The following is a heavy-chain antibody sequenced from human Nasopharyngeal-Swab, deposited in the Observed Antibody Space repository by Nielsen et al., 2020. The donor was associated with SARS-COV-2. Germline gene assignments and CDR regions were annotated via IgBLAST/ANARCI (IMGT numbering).Heavy chain of an antibody. Sequence: GESLKISCAASGFTFSSYGMHWVRQAPGKGLEWVAVIWYDGSNKYYADSVKGRFTISRDNSKNTLYLQMNSLRAEDTAVYYCAREGIVGATTGLDYWGQGTLVTVS. CDR2: IWYDGSNK. CDR3: AREGIVGATTGLDY. V-gene: IGHV3-33*01. J-gene: IGHJ4*02. D-gene: IGHD1-26*01. CDR1: GFTFSSYG.